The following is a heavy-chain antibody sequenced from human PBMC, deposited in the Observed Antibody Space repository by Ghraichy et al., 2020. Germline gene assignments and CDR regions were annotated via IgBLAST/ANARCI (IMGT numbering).Heavy chain of an antibody. CDR2: VNHSGST. V-gene: IGHV4-34*01. CDR1: GGSFSGYY. J-gene: IGHJ6*02. CDR3: ARGRGGLKVQLWSERDYYYGLDV. D-gene: IGHD5-18*01. Sequence: TLSLTCAVYGGSFSGYYWSWVRQPPGKGLEWIGEVNHSGSTNYNPSLKSRVTISVDTSKNQFSLKLSSVTDADTAVYYCARGRGGLKVQLWSERDYYYGLDVWDQGTTVTVSS.